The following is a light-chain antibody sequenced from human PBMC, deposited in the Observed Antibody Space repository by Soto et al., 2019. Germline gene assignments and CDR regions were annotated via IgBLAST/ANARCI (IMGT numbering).Light chain of an antibody. Sequence: DIQMTQSPSFMSASVGDRVTITCRASQDISRWLVWYQQKPGKAPKLLIHATSGLPSGVPSRFSGSGSGTDFTLTISTLQPEDFATYYCQQSNSFPLTFGGGTKVEIK. J-gene: IGKJ4*01. CDR2: ATS. CDR3: QQSNSFPLT. CDR1: QDISRW. V-gene: IGKV1-12*01.